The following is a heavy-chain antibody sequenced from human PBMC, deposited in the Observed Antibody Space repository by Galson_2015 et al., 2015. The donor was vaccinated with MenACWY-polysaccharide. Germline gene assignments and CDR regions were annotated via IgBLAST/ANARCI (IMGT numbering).Heavy chain of an antibody. D-gene: IGHD2-15*01. J-gene: IGHJ1*01. Sequence: SLRLSCAASGFTFSSYSMNWVRQAPGRGLECVSYISSNSSTIYYADSVKGRFTISRDNAQNSLYLQMSSLRAEDTAVYYCTRGGACRGPDIWGQGTLITVSS. CDR2: ISSNSSTI. V-gene: IGHV3-48*01. CDR1: GFTFSSYS. CDR3: TRGGACRGPDI.